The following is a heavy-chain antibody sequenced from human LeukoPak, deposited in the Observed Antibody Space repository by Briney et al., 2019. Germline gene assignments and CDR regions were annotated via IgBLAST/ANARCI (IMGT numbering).Heavy chain of an antibody. Sequence: ASVKVSCKASGYTFTNYGISWVRQAPGQGLEWMGWNSAYNGNTNYAENLQGRVTMTTDTSTSTAYMELRSLRSDDTAVYYCARVVITTSKHGAFDIWGQGTMVTVSS. CDR3: ARVVITTSKHGAFDI. CDR2: NSAYNGNT. CDR1: GYTFTNYG. J-gene: IGHJ3*02. V-gene: IGHV1-18*01. D-gene: IGHD3-22*01.